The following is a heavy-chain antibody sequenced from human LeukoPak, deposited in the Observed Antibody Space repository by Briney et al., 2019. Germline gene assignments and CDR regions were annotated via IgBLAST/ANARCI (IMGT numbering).Heavy chain of an antibody. CDR2: IYYSGST. Sequence: SETLSLTCTVSGGSISSYYWSWIRQPPGKGLEWIGYIYYSGSTNYNPSLESRVTISVDTSKNQFSLKLSSVTAADTAVYYCARDRAAAHFDYWGQGTLVTVSS. CDR3: ARDRAAAHFDY. J-gene: IGHJ4*02. D-gene: IGHD6-13*01. CDR1: GGSISSYY. V-gene: IGHV4-59*01.